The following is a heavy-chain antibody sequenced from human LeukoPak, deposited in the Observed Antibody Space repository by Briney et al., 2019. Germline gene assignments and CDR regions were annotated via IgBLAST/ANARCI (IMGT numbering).Heavy chain of an antibody. J-gene: IGHJ5*02. D-gene: IGHD5-24*01. CDR1: GYTFTSYG. V-gene: IGHV1-18*01. Sequence: GASVKVSCRASGYTFTSYGISWVRQAPGQGLEWMGWISAYNGNTNYAQKLQGRVTMTTDTSTSTAYMELRSLGSDDTAVYYCAREVEIATTAGWFDPWGQGTLVTVSS. CDR2: ISAYNGNT. CDR3: AREVEIATTAGWFDP.